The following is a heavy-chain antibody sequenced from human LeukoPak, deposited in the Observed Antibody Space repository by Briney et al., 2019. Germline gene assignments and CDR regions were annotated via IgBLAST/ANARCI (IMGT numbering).Heavy chain of an antibody. V-gene: IGHV1-46*01. CDR3: ARDQEGFDY. Sequence: ASVTVSFKASGYTFTSNYIHWVRQAPGQGLEWMGMIYPRDGSTSYAQKFQGRVTVTRDTSTSTVHMELSGLRSEDTAVYYCARDQEGFDYWGQGTLVTVSS. CDR1: GYTFTSNY. J-gene: IGHJ4*02. CDR2: IYPRDGST.